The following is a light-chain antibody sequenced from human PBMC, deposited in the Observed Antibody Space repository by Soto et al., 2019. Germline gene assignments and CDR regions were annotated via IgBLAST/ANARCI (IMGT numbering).Light chain of an antibody. CDR2: GAF. CDR3: QQYNEWPPIT. CDR1: QSVSSS. J-gene: IGKJ5*01. V-gene: IGKV3-15*01. Sequence: EIVMTQSPATLSVSPGEGATLSCRASQSVSSSLAWYQQKPDQAPRLLIYGAFTRATGVPARFSGSGSGTEFTLTISSLQSEDFAVYYCQQYNEWPPITFGQGTRLEIK.